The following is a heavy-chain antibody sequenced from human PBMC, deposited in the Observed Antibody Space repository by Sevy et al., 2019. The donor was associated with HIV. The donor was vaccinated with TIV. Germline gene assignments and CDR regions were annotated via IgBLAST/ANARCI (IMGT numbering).Heavy chain of an antibody. J-gene: IGHJ5*02. V-gene: IGHV4-4*02. CDR1: GGSISSSNW. CDR3: ARVVRIVLVTAAIRGPPNWFDP. Sequence: SETLSLTCAVSGGSISSSNWWSWVRQPPGKGLEWIGEIYHSGSTNYNPSLKSRVTISVDKSKNKFSLKLSALTAADTDVYYCARVVRIVLVTAAIRGPPNWFDPWGQGTLDTVSS. D-gene: IGHD2-2*01. CDR2: IYHSGST.